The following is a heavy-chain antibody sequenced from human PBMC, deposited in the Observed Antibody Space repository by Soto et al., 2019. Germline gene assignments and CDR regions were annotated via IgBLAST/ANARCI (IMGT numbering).Heavy chain of an antibody. CDR2: FYYTGST. Sequence: QVQLQESGPGLVKPSETLSLTCTVSGGSVTSDSYFWSWIRQPPGKGLDFIGYFYYTGSTNYNPSLKSRVTISIDTSKNQFSLNLSSVTAADTAVYYCARDLDYGQFDYWGQGALVTVSS. CDR1: GGSVTSDSYF. V-gene: IGHV4-61*01. J-gene: IGHJ4*02. CDR3: ARDLDYGQFDY. D-gene: IGHD4-17*01.